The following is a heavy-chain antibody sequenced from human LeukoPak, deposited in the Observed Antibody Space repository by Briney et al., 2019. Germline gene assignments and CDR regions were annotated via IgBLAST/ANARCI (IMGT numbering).Heavy chain of an antibody. Sequence: ASVKVSCKASGYTFTTYDINWVRPATGQGLEWMGWMNPNSGNTGYAQKFQGRVTMTRNTSISTAYMELSSLRSEDTAVYYCARVHSGYDYYYGMDVWGQGTTVTVSS. CDR2: MNPNSGNT. V-gene: IGHV1-8*01. CDR1: GYTFTTYD. D-gene: IGHD5-12*01. J-gene: IGHJ6*02. CDR3: ARVHSGYDYYYGMDV.